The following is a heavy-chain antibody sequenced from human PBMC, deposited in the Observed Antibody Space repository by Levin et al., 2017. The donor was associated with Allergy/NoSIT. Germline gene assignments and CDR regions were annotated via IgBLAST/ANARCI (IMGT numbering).Heavy chain of an antibody. CDR1: GFSLSTSGVG. Sequence: VSGPTLVKPTQTLTLTCTFSGFSLSTSGVGVGWIRQPPGKALEWLALIYWDDDKRYSPSLKSRITITTDNYKNQVVLTMTTMDPVATSTYYCALKPIAVAGHYFDYWGQGTLVTVSS. D-gene: IGHD6-19*01. CDR2: IYWDDDK. J-gene: IGHJ4*02. CDR3: ALKPIAVAGHYFDY. V-gene: IGHV2-5*02.